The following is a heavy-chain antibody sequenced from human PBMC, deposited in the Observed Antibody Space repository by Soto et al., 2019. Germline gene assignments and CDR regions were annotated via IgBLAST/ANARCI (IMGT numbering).Heavy chain of an antibody. CDR3: ARDGTMFGVALGDY. D-gene: IGHD3-3*01. Sequence: EVQLVESGGGLVKPGGSLRLSCAASGFTFSSYSMNWVRQAPGKGLEWVSSISSSSSYIYYADSVKGRFTISRDNAKNSLYLQMNSLRAEDTAVYYCARDGTMFGVALGDYCGQGTLVTVSS. CDR2: ISSSSSYI. CDR1: GFTFSSYS. J-gene: IGHJ4*02. V-gene: IGHV3-21*01.